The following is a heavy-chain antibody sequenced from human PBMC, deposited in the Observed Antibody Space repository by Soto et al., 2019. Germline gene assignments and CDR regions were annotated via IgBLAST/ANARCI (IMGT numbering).Heavy chain of an antibody. CDR3: ARVRNSGYDIYFDY. V-gene: IGHV1-2*04. D-gene: IGHD5-12*01. J-gene: IGHJ4*02. Sequence: GASVKVSCKASGYTFTGYYMHWVRQAPGQGLEWMGWINPNSGGTNYAQKFQGWVTMTRDTSISTAYMELSRLRSDDTAVYYCARVRNSGYDIYFDYWGQGTLFTVSS. CDR1: GYTFTGYY. CDR2: INPNSGGT.